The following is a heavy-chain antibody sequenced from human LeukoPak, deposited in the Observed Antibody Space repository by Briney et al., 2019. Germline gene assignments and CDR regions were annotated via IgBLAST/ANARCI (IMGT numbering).Heavy chain of an antibody. V-gene: IGHV4-4*07. D-gene: IGHD3-3*01. CDR3: ARGPRVLEDYYYGMAV. CDR1: GGSISSYY. CDR2: IYPSGST. J-gene: IGHJ6*02. Sequence: SETLSLTCIVSGGSISSYYWSSIPRPAGKRLEWIGRIYPSGSTNYNPSLRSRVTMSVDTSRNQLSLELSSVAAADTAVYYCARGPRVLEDYYYGMAVWGQGTTVTVSS.